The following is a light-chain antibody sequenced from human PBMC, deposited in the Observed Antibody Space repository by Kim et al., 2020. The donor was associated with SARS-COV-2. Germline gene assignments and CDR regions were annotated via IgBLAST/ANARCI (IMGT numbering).Light chain of an antibody. Sequence: QSILLSCTGTSSDLGGYDFVSWYQHQPGKAPKLMIYDVTNRPTGVSHRFSGSKSRHTASLINSGLQAEDEADYFCTSFASGATPYVFGAGSKVAVL. CDR3: TSFASGATPYV. J-gene: IGLJ1*01. V-gene: IGLV2-14*03. CDR2: DVT. CDR1: SSDLGGYDF.